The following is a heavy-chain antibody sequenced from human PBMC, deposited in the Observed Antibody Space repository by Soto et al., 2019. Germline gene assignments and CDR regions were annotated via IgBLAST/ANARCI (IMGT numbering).Heavy chain of an antibody. CDR2: ISYDGTNK. J-gene: IGHJ4*02. CDR3: ARDPKTSGGQHWAFNYFDS. D-gene: IGHD7-27*01. Sequence: GGSLRLSCAASGFTFYTYGMHWVRQAPGKGPEWVALISYDGTNKFYADSVKGRFTISRDNSKSTLYLQVDSLRPEDAAVYYCARDPKTSGGQHWAFNYFDSWGQGTLVTVSS. V-gene: IGHV3-30*19. CDR1: GFTFYTYG.